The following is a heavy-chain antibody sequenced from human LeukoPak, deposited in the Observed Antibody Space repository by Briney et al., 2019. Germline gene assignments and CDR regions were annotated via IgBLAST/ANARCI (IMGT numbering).Heavy chain of an antibody. J-gene: IGHJ6*02. CDR1: GFTFSSHW. V-gene: IGHV3-7*05. Sequence: GGSLRLSCAASGFTFSSHWMSWVRQAAGKGLEWVAKINPDGSEKYFVDSVKGRFTISRDNAKNSLYLQMNSLRAEDTAVYYCARRIRNYDILTGYWGHYYYGMDVWGQGTTVTVSS. CDR3: ARRIRNYDILTGYWGHYYYGMDV. D-gene: IGHD3-9*01. CDR2: INPDGSEK.